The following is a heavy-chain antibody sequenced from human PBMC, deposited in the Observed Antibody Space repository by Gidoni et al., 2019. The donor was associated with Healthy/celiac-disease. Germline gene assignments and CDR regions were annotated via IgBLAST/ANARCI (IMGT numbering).Heavy chain of an antibody. J-gene: IGHJ4*02. CDR2: IGTAGDT. D-gene: IGHD2-21*02. CDR1: GFPFSSYD. Sequence: EVQLVESGGGLVQHGGSLRLSCAASGFPFSSYDMHWVRQATGKGLEWVSAIGTAGDTYYPGSVKGRFTISRENAKNSLYLQMNSLRAEDTAVYYCARGQNGRHCGGDCLPHYWGQGTLVTVSS. CDR3: ARGQNGRHCGGDCLPHY. V-gene: IGHV3-13*01.